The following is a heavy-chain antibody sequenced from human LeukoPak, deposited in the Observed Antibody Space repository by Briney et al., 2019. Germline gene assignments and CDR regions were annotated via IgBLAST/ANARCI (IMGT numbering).Heavy chain of an antibody. V-gene: IGHV4-39*01. CDR1: GGSISSSSYY. Sequence: PSETLSLTCTVSGGSISSSSYYWGWIRQPPGKGLEWIGSIYYSGSTYYNPSLKSRVTISVDTSKNQFPLKLSSVTAADTAVYYCARLPGIAAAGSYWGQGTLVTVSS. J-gene: IGHJ4*02. CDR2: IYYSGST. D-gene: IGHD6-13*01. CDR3: ARLPGIAAAGSY.